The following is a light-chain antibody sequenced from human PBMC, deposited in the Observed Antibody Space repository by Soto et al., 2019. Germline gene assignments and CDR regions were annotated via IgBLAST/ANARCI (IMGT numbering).Light chain of an antibody. CDR3: LQDHDDSWT. CDR1: QSISTY. Sequence: IQMTQSPASLSASVGDRVTISCRASQSISTYLSWYQQKPGKAPRLLIYAASTVQSGVPSRFRGSRSGTEFTLTVSSLQPEDFATYYCLQDHDDSWTFGRGTKVDI. CDR2: AAS. J-gene: IGKJ1*01. V-gene: IGKV1-6*01.